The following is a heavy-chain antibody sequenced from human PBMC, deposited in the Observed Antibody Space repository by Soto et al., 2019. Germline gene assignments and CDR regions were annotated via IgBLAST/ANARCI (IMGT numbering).Heavy chain of an antibody. J-gene: IGHJ6*02. CDR1: GFTFCDYA. CDR2: IRSKAYGGTT. D-gene: IGHD6-13*01. V-gene: IGHV3-49*03. CDR3: TKYTYTSRYAYYGMDV. Sequence: LRLSCTTSGFTFCDYAMSWSRQAPGKGLEWVGVIRSKAYGGTTDYAASVKGRFTISRDDSKSIAYLQMNSLKSEDTGVYYCTKYTYTSRYAYYGMDVWGHGTTVTVSS.